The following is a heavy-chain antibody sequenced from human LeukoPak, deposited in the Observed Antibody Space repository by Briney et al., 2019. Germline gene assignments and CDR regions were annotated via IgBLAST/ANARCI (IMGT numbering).Heavy chain of an antibody. D-gene: IGHD2/OR15-2a*01. V-gene: IGHV1-18*01. Sequence: WASVKVSCKASGYTFTSYGISWVRQAPGQGLEWMGWISAYNGNTNYAQKLQGRVTMTTDTSTSTAYMELRSLRSDDTAVYYCAKDLWARVPGRDDIWGQGTMVTVSS. CDR3: AKDLWARVPGRDDI. J-gene: IGHJ3*02. CDR2: ISAYNGNT. CDR1: GYTFTSYG.